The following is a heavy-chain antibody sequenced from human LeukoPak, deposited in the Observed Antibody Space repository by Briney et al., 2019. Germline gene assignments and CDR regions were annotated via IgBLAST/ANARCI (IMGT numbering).Heavy chain of an antibody. CDR3: VRESCSGGSCTYDPFDI. J-gene: IGHJ3*02. Sequence: GGSLRLSCVASGFSVSSYSIHWVRRVPGKGLEWVAVMSVNGVNKYYADSVRGRFTVSRDISKNTQFLQMNSLRFEDTAVYFCVRESCSGGSCTYDPFDIWGHGTMVTVST. D-gene: IGHD2-15*01. CDR2: MSVNGVNK. V-gene: IGHV3-30-3*01. CDR1: GFSVSSYS.